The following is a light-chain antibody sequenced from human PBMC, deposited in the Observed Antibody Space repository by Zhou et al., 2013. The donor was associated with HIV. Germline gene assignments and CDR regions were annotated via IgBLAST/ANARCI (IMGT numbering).Light chain of an antibody. CDR2: DAS. Sequence: EIVLTQSPATLSLSPGERATLSCRASQSVRTYLAWYQQRPGQAPRLLIYDASNRATGIPARSSGSGSGTDFTLTISSLEPEDFAVYYCQQRSNWPSWTFGQGTKVE. V-gene: IGKV3-11*01. CDR1: QSVRTY. J-gene: IGKJ1*01. CDR3: QQRSNWPSWT.